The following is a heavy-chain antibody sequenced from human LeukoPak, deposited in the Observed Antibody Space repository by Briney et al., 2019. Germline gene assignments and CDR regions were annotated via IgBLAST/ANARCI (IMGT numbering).Heavy chain of an antibody. Sequence: GGSLRLSCAASGFTFSSYGMHWVRQAPGKGLEWVAVISYDGSNKYYADSVKGRFTISRDNSKNTLYLQMNSLRAEDTAVYYCAKDLKWREVVTPLDYRGQGTLVTVSS. V-gene: IGHV3-30*18. J-gene: IGHJ4*02. D-gene: IGHD4-23*01. CDR1: GFTFSSYG. CDR3: AKDLKWREVVTPLDY. CDR2: ISYDGSNK.